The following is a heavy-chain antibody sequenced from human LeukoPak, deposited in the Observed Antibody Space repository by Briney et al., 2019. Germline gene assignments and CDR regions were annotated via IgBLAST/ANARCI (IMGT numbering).Heavy chain of an antibody. D-gene: IGHD3-22*01. J-gene: IGHJ4*02. CDR3: ARAEYYYDSSGYPTH. V-gene: IGHV3-21*01. Sequence: GGSLRLSCAASGFTFSSYCMNWVRQAPGKGLEWVSSISSSSSYIYYADSVKGRFTISRDNAKNSLYLQMNSLRAEDTAVHYCARAEYYYDSSGYPTHWGQGTLVTVSS. CDR2: ISSSSSYI. CDR1: GFTFSSYC.